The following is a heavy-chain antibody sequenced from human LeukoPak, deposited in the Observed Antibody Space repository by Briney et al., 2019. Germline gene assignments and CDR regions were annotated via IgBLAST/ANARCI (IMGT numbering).Heavy chain of an antibody. D-gene: IGHD2-2*01. V-gene: IGHV3-21*01. CDR2: ISGSTTFM. CDR3: ARMYHAFDF. Sequence: GGSLRLSCAASGFTFSSYTMNWVRQAPGKGLEWVSSISGSTTFMYYADSAKGRFTVSRDTAKNSLFLQMNSLRAEDTAVYYCARMYHAFDFWGQGTMVTVSS. J-gene: IGHJ3*01. CDR1: GFTFSSYT.